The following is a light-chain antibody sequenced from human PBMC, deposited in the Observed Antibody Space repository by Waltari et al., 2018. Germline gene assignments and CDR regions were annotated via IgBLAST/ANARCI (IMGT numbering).Light chain of an antibody. CDR1: QSISNC. CDR3: QQYNSYIT. CDR2: AAS. J-gene: IGKJ5*01. Sequence: DILMTQSPSSLSASVGDRVPITCRASQSISNCLNWYQQKPGKAPNPLIYAASSLETGVPSRFSGSGSGTDFTLTISSLQPDDFATYYCQQYNSYITFGQGTRLEIK. V-gene: IGKV1-16*01.